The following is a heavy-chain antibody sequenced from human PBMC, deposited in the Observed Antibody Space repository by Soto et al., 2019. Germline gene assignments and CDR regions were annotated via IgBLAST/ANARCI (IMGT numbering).Heavy chain of an antibody. D-gene: IGHD2-21*01. J-gene: IGHJ4*02. Sequence: SETLSLTCTVSGXSINNYYWTWIRQPPGMGLEWIGYVYYTGTTSYNPSLKSRVTISIDGSKNQISLKLSSVTAGDTAFYYCATVPPRIVVVLAEFPTWGQGTLVTVSS. V-gene: IGHV4-59*08. CDR3: ATVPPRIVVVLAEFPT. CDR1: GXSINNYY. CDR2: VYYTGTT.